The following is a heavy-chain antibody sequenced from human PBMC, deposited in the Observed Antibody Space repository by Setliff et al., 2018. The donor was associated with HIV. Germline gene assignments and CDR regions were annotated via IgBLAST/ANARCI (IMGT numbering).Heavy chain of an antibody. J-gene: IGHJ4*02. V-gene: IGHV3-7*03. CDR3: ARGAGTVDYSCCFDL. CDR2: IKQDGSEK. Sequence: ETLSLTCTVSGDSIRGYYWSWIRQPPGKGLEWMANIKQDGSEKYYVDSVKGRFTISRDNAKSSLNLQMNSLRVEDTAMYYCARGAGTVDYSCCFDLWGQGTLVTVS. CDR1: GDSIRGYY. D-gene: IGHD2-15*01.